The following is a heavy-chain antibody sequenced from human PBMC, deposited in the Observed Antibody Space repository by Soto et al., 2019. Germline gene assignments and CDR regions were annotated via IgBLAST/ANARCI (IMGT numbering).Heavy chain of an antibody. Sequence: GESLKISCKGSGYSFTSYWIGWVRQMPGKGLEWMGIIYPGDSDTRYSPSFQGQVTISADKSISTAYLQWSSLKASDTAMYYCARHAAARYYYSGMDVWGQGTPVTVSS. V-gene: IGHV5-51*01. D-gene: IGHD6-6*01. J-gene: IGHJ6*02. CDR3: ARHAAARYYYSGMDV. CDR2: IYPGDSDT. CDR1: GYSFTSYW.